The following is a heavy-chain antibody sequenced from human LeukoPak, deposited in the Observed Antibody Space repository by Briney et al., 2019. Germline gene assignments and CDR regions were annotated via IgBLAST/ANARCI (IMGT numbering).Heavy chain of an antibody. J-gene: IGHJ3*02. V-gene: IGHV3-7*01. CDR1: EFTFPMYW. CDR2: IKQEGSEK. CDR3: ARHRSGGSQDDAFDI. D-gene: IGHD2-15*01. Sequence: GGSLRLSCAASEFTFPMYWMSWVRQAPGKGLEWVADIKQEGSEKYYVDSVKGRFTISRQNAKNSLFLQMNSLRAEDTAVYYCARHRSGGSQDDAFDIRGQGTMVTVSS.